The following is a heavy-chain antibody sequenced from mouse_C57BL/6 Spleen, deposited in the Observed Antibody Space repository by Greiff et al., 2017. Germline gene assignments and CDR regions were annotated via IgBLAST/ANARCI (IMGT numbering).Heavy chain of an antibody. J-gene: IGHJ4*01. D-gene: IGHD2-14*01. CDR1: GYTFTSYW. V-gene: IGHV1-72*01. CDR3: ARSASYGYDEGGYAMDY. CDR2: IDPNSGGT. Sequence: QVQLKQPGAELVKPGASVKLSCKASGYTFTSYWMHWVKQRPGRGLEWIGRIDPNSGGTKYNEKFKSKATLTVDKPSSTAYMQLSSLTSEDSAVYYCARSASYGYDEGGYAMDYWGQGTSVTVSS.